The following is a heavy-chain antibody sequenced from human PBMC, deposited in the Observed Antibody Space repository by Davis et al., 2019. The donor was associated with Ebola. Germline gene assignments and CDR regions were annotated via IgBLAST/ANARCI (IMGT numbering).Heavy chain of an antibody. V-gene: IGHV1-69*13. Sequence: AASVKVSCKASGGTFSSYAISWVRQAPGQGLEWMGGIIPIFGTANYAQKFQGRVTITADESTSTAYIELSSLRSEDTAVYYCASSYYYDSSGYSFDYWGQGTLVTVSS. D-gene: IGHD3-22*01. CDR2: IIPIFGTA. J-gene: IGHJ4*02. CDR3: ASSYYYDSSGYSFDY. CDR1: GGTFSSYA.